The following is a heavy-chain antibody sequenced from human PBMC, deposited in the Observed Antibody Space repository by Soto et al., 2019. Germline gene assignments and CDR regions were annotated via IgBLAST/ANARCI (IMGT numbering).Heavy chain of an antibody. V-gene: IGHV4-59*01. CDR3: ARDIGYYYDSSGYLVNWFDP. J-gene: IGHJ5*02. Sequence: PSETLSLTCTVSGGSISSYYWSWIRQPPGKGLEWIGYIYYSGSTNYNPSLKSRVTISVDTSKNQFSLKLSSVTAADTAVYYCARDIGYYYDSSGYLVNWFDPWGQGTLVTVSS. CDR2: IYYSGST. CDR1: GGSISSYY. D-gene: IGHD3-22*01.